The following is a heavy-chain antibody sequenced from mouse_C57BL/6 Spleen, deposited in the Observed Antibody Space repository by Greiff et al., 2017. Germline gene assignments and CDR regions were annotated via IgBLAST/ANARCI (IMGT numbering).Heavy chain of an antibody. D-gene: IGHD2-4*01. Sequence: VQLQQPGAELVKPGASVKLSCKASGYTFTSYWMHWVKQRPGQGLEWIGMIHPNSGSTNYNEKFKSKATLTVDKSSSTAYMQLSSLTSEDSAVYYCARSHYDYDVDYWGQGTTLTVSS. CDR2: IHPNSGST. J-gene: IGHJ2*01. CDR3: ARSHYDYDVDY. V-gene: IGHV1-64*01. CDR1: GYTFTSYW.